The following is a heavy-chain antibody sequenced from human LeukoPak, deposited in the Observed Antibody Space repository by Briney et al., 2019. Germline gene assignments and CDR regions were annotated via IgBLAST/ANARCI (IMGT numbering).Heavy chain of an antibody. D-gene: IGHD3-16*02. CDR3: ARDRGTFGGVIVNY. CDR1: GFTFSSYS. J-gene: IGHJ4*02. Sequence: PGGSLRLSCAASGFTFSSYSMNWVRQAPGKGLEWVSSISSSSSYIYYADSVKGRFTISRDNAKNSLYLQMNSLRAEDTAVYYCARDRGTFGGVIVNYWGQGTLATVSS. V-gene: IGHV3-21*01. CDR2: ISSSSSYI.